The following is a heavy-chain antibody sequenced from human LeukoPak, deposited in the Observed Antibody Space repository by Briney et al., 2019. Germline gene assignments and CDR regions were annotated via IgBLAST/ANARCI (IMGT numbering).Heavy chain of an antibody. CDR2: IHTSGST. J-gene: IGHJ4*02. Sequence: PSETLSLTCTVSGGSISSGLYYWNWIRQPAGKGLEWIGRIHTSGSTNYNPSLKSRVTISLHPSKNQFSLKLPSVTAADSAVYYCATSSWLRDANFDYRGQGTLVTVSS. D-gene: IGHD6-13*01. CDR3: ATSSWLRDANFDY. CDR1: GGSISSGLYY. V-gene: IGHV4-61*02.